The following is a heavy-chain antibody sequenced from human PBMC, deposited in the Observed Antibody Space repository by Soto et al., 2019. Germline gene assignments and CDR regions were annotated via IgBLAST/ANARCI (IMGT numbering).Heavy chain of an antibody. CDR3: AKDAPQGYSYGEIDY. CDR2: ISYDGSNK. V-gene: IGHV3-30*18. J-gene: IGHJ4*02. CDR1: GFTFSSYG. Sequence: VQLVESGGGVVQPGRSLRLSCAASGFTFSSYGMHWVRQAPGKGLEWVAVISYDGSNKYYADSVKGRFTISRDNSKNTLYLQMNSLRAEDTAVYYCAKDAPQGYSYGEIDYWGQGTLVTVSS. D-gene: IGHD5-18*01.